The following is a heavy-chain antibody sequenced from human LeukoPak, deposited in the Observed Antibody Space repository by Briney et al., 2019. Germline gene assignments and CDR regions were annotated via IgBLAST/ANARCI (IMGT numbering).Heavy chain of an antibody. D-gene: IGHD2-15*01. CDR2: IYYSGST. CDR1: GGSISTYY. J-gene: IGHJ4*02. Sequence: PSETLSLTCTVSGGSISTYYWSWIRQPPGKGLEWIGYIYYSGSTDSNPSLKSRVTISVDTSKNQISLKLSSVTAADTAVYYCARTYCRGGSCHFDYWGQGTLLTVSS. V-gene: IGHV4-59*08. CDR3: ARTYCRGGSCHFDY.